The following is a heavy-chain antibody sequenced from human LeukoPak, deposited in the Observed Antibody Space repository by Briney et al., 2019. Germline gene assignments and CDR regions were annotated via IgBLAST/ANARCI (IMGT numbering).Heavy chain of an antibody. J-gene: IGHJ6*02. CDR1: GGSFSNFG. D-gene: IGHD1-1*01. CDR3: ARAAGSWNVDFYYGMDV. V-gene: IGHV1-69*04. CDR2: IIPELDIA. Sequence: GASVKVSCKASGGSFSNFGISWVRQAPGQGLEWMGRIIPELDIANYGQRFQGRVTITADKSTSTAYMELSSPTSEDTAVYYCARAAGSWNVDFYYGMDVWGQGTAVTVSS.